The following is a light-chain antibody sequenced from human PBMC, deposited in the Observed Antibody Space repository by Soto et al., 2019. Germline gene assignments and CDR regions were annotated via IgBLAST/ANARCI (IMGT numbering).Light chain of an antibody. CDR1: SSDVGSYNL. CDR3: CSYAGSSLYV. V-gene: IGLV2-23*02. Sequence: QSVLTRPGSESGSPGQSITISCAGTSSDVGSYNLVPWYQQHPGKAPNLMIYGVSKRPSGVSNRFSGSKSGNTASLTISGLQAEDEADYYCCSYAGSSLYVFGTGTKVTVL. CDR2: GVS. J-gene: IGLJ1*01.